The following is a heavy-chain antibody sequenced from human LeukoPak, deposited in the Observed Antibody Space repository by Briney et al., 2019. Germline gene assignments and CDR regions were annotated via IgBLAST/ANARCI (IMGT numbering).Heavy chain of an antibody. CDR3: ARSLPYGSGSNYYYYGMDV. Sequence: QPGGSLRLSCAASGFTFSSYWMQWVRQAPGKGLVWVSRINSDGSSTSYADSVKGRFTISRDNAKNTLYLQMNSLRAEDTAVYYCARSLPYGSGSNYYYYGMDVWGKGTTVTVSS. CDR2: INSDGSST. J-gene: IGHJ6*04. CDR1: GFTFSSYW. V-gene: IGHV3-74*01. D-gene: IGHD3-10*01.